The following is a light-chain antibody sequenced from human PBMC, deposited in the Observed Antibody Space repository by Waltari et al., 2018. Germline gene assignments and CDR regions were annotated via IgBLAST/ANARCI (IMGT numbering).Light chain of an antibody. CDR1: QSVGYQ. J-gene: IGKJ1*01. Sequence: EVVLKQSPAPLSLSPGKRPTLSSRATQSVGYQLTWYQQRPGQAPRLLIYDTFNRATGVPARFSGSGSGTDFTLTISSLELEDSAVYYCQQRASWPRTFGQGTKVEIK. CDR3: QQRASWPRT. CDR2: DTF. V-gene: IGKV3-11*01.